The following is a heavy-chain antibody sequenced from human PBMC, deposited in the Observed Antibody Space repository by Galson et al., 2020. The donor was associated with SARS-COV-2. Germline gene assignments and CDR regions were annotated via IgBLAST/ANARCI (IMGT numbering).Heavy chain of an antibody. Sequence: GGSLRLSCVASGFTFSSYRISCVRQAPGQRLDWVATTSATTYHADPVRRSFIISRDDSKHTLYLQMNGLSADDTAVYYCAKDFVRGIGYMDVWGPGTTVTVSS. CDR2: TSATT. CDR1: GFTFSSYR. CDR3: AKDFVRGIGYMDV. V-gene: IGHV3-23*01. J-gene: IGHJ6*03. D-gene: IGHD3-10*02.